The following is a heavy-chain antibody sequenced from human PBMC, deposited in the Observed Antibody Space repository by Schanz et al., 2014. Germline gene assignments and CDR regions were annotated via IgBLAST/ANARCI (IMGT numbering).Heavy chain of an antibody. CDR3: ARDGVDAAAGGNY. Sequence: QVQLVQSGAEVKKPGASVKVSCKASGYTFSDYYIHWVRQAPGQGLEWMGWINPNSGDTNYAQKFQGWVTMTRDTSTSTVYMELSSLRSEDTAVYYCARDGVDAAAGGNYWGQGTLVTVSS. CDR2: INPNSGDT. J-gene: IGHJ4*02. V-gene: IGHV1-2*04. CDR1: GYTFSDYY. D-gene: IGHD6-13*01.